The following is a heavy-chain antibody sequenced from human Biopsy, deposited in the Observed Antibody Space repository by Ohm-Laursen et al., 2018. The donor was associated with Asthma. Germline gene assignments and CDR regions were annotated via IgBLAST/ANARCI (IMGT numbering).Heavy chain of an antibody. D-gene: IGHD3-3*01. CDR3: AKERYYDFWSGYPI. CDR1: GFTFSSYS. J-gene: IGHJ3*02. V-gene: IGHV3-21*01. Sequence: SLRLSCAASGFTFSSYSLNWVRQAPGKGLEWVSSISSSSSYIYYADSVKGRLAISRDNAKNSLYLQMNSLRAEDTAVYYCAKERYYDFWSGYPIWGQGTMVTVSS. CDR2: ISSSSSYI.